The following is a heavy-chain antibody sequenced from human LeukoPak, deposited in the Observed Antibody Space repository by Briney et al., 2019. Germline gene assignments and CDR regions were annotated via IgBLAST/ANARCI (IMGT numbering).Heavy chain of an antibody. CDR2: IWYDGSNK. V-gene: IGHV3-33*06. D-gene: IGHD6-13*01. J-gene: IGHJ4*02. CDR3: AKDAIAAAGVNY. Sequence: GGSLGLSCAASGFTFSSYGMHWVRQAPGKGLEWVAVIWYDGSNKYYADSVKGRFTISRDNSKNTLYLQMNSLRAEDTAVYYCAKDAIAAAGVNYWGQGTLVTVSS. CDR1: GFTFSSYG.